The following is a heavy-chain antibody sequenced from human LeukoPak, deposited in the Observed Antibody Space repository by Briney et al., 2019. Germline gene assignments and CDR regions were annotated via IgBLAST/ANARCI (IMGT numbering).Heavy chain of an antibody. CDR2: INHSGST. J-gene: IGHJ4*02. CDR3: ASSGRSRRDY. V-gene: IGHV4-34*01. CDR1: GGSISSYY. Sequence: SETLSLTCTVSGGSISSYYWSWIRQPPGKGLEWIGEINHSGSTNYNPSLKSRVTISVDTSKNQFSLKLSSVTAADTAVYYCASSGRSRRDYWGQGTLVTVSS.